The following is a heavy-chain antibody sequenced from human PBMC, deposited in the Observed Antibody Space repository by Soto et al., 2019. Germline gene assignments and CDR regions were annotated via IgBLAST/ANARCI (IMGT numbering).Heavy chain of an antibody. CDR1: GFTVSSNY. CDR2: IYSGGST. V-gene: IGHV3-66*01. J-gene: IGHJ5*02. Sequence: EVQLVESGGGLVQPGGSLRLSCAASGFTVSSNYMSWVRQAPGKGLEWVSVIYSGGSTYYADSGKGRFTISRDNAKNTLDRQMHSVRDEDTAVYYCARMSPDYGDYVAWFDPWGQGTLVTVSS. CDR3: ARMSPDYGDYVAWFDP. D-gene: IGHD4-17*01.